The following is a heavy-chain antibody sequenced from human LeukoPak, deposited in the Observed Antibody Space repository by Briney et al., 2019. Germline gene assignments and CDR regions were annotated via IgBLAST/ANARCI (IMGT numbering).Heavy chain of an antibody. CDR3: AKMRNSYGTGGYFDY. J-gene: IGHJ4*02. CDR2: ISGSGGST. D-gene: IGHD5-18*01. Sequence: GGSLRLPCAASGFTFSDPSMDWVRQAPGKGLEWVSAISGSGGSTYYADSVKGRFTISRDNSKNTLYLQMNSLRAEDTAVYYCAKMRNSYGTGGYFDYWGQGTLVTVSS. CDR1: GFTFSDPS. V-gene: IGHV3-23*01.